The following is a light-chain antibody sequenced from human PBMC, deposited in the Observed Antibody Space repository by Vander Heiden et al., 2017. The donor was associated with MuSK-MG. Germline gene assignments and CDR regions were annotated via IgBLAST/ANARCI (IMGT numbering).Light chain of an antibody. V-gene: IGKV2-28*01. CDR1: RRVLYSDGNNY. CDR3: MQTVKTPLT. CDR2: LGS. Sequence: IVMTQSPLFLPVTPGEPASISCRSSRRVLYSDGNNYVDWYLQKPGQSPRLLIYLGSNRASGVPDRFSGSGSGTDFTLNISRVEAEDVGVYYCMQTVKTPLTFGPGTKVEIK. J-gene: IGKJ3*01.